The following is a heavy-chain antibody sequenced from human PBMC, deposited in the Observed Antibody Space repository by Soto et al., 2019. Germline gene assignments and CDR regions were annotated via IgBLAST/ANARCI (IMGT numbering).Heavy chain of an antibody. CDR2: IYYRGTT. CDR1: GAAITCSGYS. V-gene: IGHV2-5*08. D-gene: IGHD2-15*01. J-gene: IGHJ4*02. Sequence: TLSLTCTLSGAAITCSGYSWNWIRLHRGEGLEWIGYIYYRGTTYYSPSLKSRLTITKDTSKNQVVLTMTTMDPVDTATYYCAHRDYRSGFFDYWGQGVLVTVSS. CDR3: AHRDYRSGFFDY.